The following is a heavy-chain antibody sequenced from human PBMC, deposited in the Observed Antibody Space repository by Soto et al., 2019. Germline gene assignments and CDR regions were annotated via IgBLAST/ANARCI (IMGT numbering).Heavy chain of an antibody. CDR1: GGSISSYY. Sequence: SETLSLTCTVSGGSISSYYWSWIRQPPGKGLEWIGYIYYSGSTNYNPSLKSRVTISVDTSKNQFSLKLSSVTAADTAVYYCASLHYGDYVGDFDYWGQGTLVTGSS. J-gene: IGHJ4*02. CDR3: ASLHYGDYVGDFDY. V-gene: IGHV4-59*08. CDR2: IYYSGST. D-gene: IGHD4-17*01.